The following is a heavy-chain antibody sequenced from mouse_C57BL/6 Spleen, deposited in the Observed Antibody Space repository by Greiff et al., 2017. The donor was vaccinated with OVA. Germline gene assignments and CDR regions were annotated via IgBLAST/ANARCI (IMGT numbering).Heavy chain of an antibody. Sequence: EVKLVEPGGGLVKPGGSLKLSCAASGFTFSDYGMHWVRQAPEKGLEWVAYISRGSSSIKYADKVKGRFTISRDNAKNTLFLQMSSLRSEDTAMYYCAGNYYGNSWFAYWGQGTLVTVSA. CDR3: AGNYYGNSWFAY. CDR2: ISRGSSSI. J-gene: IGHJ3*01. CDR1: GFTFSDYG. V-gene: IGHV5-17*01. D-gene: IGHD2-1*01.